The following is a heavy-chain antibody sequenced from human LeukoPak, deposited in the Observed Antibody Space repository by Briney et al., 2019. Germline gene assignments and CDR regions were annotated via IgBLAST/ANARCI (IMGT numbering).Heavy chain of an antibody. CDR2: ISYDGSNK. J-gene: IGHJ6*02. D-gene: IGHD1-26*01. CDR1: GFTFSSYA. CDR3: ARDPGLVYYYYGMDV. Sequence: GGSLGLSCVASGFTFSSYAMHWVRQAPGKGLEWVAVISYDGSNKYYADSVKGRFTISRDNSKNTLYLQMNSLRAEDTAVYYCARDPGLVYYYYGMDVWGQGTTVTVSS. V-gene: IGHV3-30-3*01.